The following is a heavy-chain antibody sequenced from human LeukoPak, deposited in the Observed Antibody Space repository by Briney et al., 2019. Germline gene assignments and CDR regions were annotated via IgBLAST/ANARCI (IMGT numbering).Heavy chain of an antibody. J-gene: IGHJ6*03. CDR3: AREVAAAPDYYYYYMDV. Sequence: PGGSLRLSCAASGFTFDDYGMSWVRQAPGKGLEWVSGINWNGGSTGYADSVKGRFTISRDNAKNFLYLQMNSLRAEDTALYYCAREVAAAPDYYYYYMDVWGKGTTVTVSS. V-gene: IGHV3-20*04. CDR2: INWNGGST. D-gene: IGHD6-13*01. CDR1: GFTFDDYG.